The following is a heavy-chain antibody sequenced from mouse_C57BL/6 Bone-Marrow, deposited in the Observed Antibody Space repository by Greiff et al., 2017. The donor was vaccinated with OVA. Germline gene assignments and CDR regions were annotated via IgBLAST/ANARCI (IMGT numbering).Heavy chain of an antibody. D-gene: IGHD2-3*01. Sequence: DVKLVESGGGLVKPGGSLKLSCAASGFTFSSYAMSWVRQTPEKRLEWVATISDGGSYTYYPDNVKGRFTISRDNAKNNLYLQMSHLKSEDTAMYYCARDYGYYFFAYWGQGTLVTVSA. CDR2: ISDGGSYT. V-gene: IGHV5-4*01. CDR1: GFTFSSYA. CDR3: ARDYGYYFFAY. J-gene: IGHJ3*01.